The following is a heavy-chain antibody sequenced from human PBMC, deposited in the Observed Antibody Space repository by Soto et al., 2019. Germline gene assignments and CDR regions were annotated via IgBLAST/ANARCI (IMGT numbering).Heavy chain of an antibody. CDR1: GGSISSGGYS. J-gene: IGHJ4*02. Sequence: QLQLQESGSGLVKPSQTLSLTCAVSGGSISSGGYSWSWIRQPPGKGLEWIGYIYHSGSTYYNPPLKSRVTISVDRSKNQFSLKLSSVTAADTAVYYCARAAGYYDSSGPIDYWGQGTLVTVSS. CDR2: IYHSGST. D-gene: IGHD3-22*01. V-gene: IGHV4-30-2*01. CDR3: ARAAGYYDSSGPIDY.